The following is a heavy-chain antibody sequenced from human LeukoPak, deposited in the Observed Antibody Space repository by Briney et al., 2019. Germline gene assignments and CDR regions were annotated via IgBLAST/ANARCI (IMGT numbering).Heavy chain of an antibody. CDR2: IIPILGIA. Sequence: ASVNVSCKASGGTFSSYASSGVRQAPGQGREWIGRIIPILGIANYAQKFQGRVTIPADKSTSTAYVDLSRLSSEDKAVYSCARGSSGWSSWLDTWGQGTLVTVSS. CDR3: ARGSSGWSSWLDT. V-gene: IGHV1-69*04. J-gene: IGHJ5*02. D-gene: IGHD6-19*01. CDR1: GGTFSSYA.